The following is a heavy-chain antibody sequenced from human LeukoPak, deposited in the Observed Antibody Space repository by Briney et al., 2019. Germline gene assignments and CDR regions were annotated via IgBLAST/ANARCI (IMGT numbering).Heavy chain of an antibody. CDR1: GFTFSSYA. J-gene: IGHJ4*02. D-gene: IGHD5-24*01. CDR3: AKDLLEMATHAGYYFDY. CDR2: ISGSGGST. Sequence: GGSLRLSCAASGFTFSSYAMSWVRQAPGRGLEWVSAISGSGGSTYYADSVKGRFTISRDNSKNTLYLQMNSLRAEDTAVYYCAKDLLEMATHAGYYFDYWGQGTLVTVSS. V-gene: IGHV3-23*01.